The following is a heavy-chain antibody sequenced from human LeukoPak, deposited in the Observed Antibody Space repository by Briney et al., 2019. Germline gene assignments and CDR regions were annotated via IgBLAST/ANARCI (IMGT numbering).Heavy chain of an antibody. J-gene: IGHJ4*02. CDR2: IGPRNSAA. CDR3: AREGSDQLSKDFDY. Sequence: ASVKVSCKSSGFTFTGHYIHWVRQAPGQGLEWMGYIGPRNSAASYAEKFQGRVTMTRDTSLSTVYMELSRLTSDDTAVYYCAREGSDQLSKDFDYWGQGTLVTVSS. CDR1: GFTFTGHY. V-gene: IGHV1-2*02. D-gene: IGHD2-2*01.